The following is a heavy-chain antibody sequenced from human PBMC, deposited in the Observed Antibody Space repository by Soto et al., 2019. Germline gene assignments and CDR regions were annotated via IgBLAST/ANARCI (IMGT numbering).Heavy chain of an antibody. V-gene: IGHV4-39*07. D-gene: IGHD6-13*01. CDR1: GGSITSSSYY. J-gene: IGHJ4*02. CDR2: INYSGST. Sequence: PSETLSLTCPVSGGSITSSSYYWGWIRQPQGKGLEWIGEINYSGSTNYNPSLKSRVTISVDTSKNQFSLKLSSVTAADTAVYYCARLSPQHQDYWGQGTLVTSPQ. CDR3: ARLSPQHQDY.